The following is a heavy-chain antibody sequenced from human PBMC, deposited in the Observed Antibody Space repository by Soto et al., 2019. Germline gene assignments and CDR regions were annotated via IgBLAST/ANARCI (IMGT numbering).Heavy chain of an antibody. V-gene: IGHV3-30*18. D-gene: IGHD3-9*01. CDR3: AKGRRYFKPYYFDY. CDR2: ISCDGSNK. Sequence: GGSLRLSCAASGFTFSSYGMHWVRQAPGKGLEWVAVISCDGSNKYYADSVKGRFTISRDNSKNTLYLQMNSLRAEDTAVYYCAKGRRYFKPYYFDYWGQGTLVTVSS. J-gene: IGHJ4*02. CDR1: GFTFSSYG.